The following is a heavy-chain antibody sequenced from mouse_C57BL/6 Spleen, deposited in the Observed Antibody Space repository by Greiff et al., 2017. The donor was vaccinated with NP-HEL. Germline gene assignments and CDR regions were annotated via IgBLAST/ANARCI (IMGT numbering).Heavy chain of an antibody. Sequence: QVQLQQSGAELVRPGSSVKLSCKASGYTFTSYWMDWVKQRPGQGLEWIGNIYPSDSETHYNQKFKDKATLTVDKSSSTAYMQLSSLTSEDSAVYYCARGDYGSSSPLYWYFDVWGTGTTVTVSS. D-gene: IGHD1-1*01. CDR1: GYTFTSYW. J-gene: IGHJ1*03. CDR3: ARGDYGSSSPLYWYFDV. V-gene: IGHV1-61*01. CDR2: IYPSDSET.